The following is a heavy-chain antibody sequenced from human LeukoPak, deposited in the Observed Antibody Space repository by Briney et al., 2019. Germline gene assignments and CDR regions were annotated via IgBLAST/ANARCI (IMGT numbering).Heavy chain of an antibody. Sequence: ASVKVSCKASGYTFTSYEINWVRQATGQGLEWMGWMNPNSGNTGYAQKFQGRVTMTRNTPISTAYMELSSLRSEDTAVYYCARVYYYDSSGYYYYYMDVWGKGTTVTVSS. J-gene: IGHJ6*03. CDR1: GYTFTSYE. V-gene: IGHV1-8*01. CDR3: ARVYYYDSSGYYYYYMDV. CDR2: MNPNSGNT. D-gene: IGHD3-22*01.